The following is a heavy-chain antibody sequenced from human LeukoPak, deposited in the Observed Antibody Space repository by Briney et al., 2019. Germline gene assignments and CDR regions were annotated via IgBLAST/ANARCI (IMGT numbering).Heavy chain of an antibody. D-gene: IGHD5-18*01. J-gene: IGHJ3*02. CDR2: IIPIASTI. Sequence: SVKASCKASGGSFSSHAITWVRQARGQGLEWMGGIIPIASTINYAQKFQGRVTITADESTSTAYMELTSLRSEDTAVYYCATGGMYSYGFTSIGFDIWGQGTMVTVSS. V-gene: IGHV1-69*01. CDR3: ATGGMYSYGFTSIGFDI. CDR1: GGSFSSHA.